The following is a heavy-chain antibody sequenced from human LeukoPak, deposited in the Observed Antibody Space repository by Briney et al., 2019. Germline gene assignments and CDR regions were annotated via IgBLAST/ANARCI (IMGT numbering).Heavy chain of an antibody. J-gene: IGHJ5*02. D-gene: IGHD3-9*01. Sequence: ASVKVSCKASGYTFTSYAMNWVRQAPGQGLEWMGWINTNTGNPTYAQGFTGRFVFSLDTSVSTAYLQISSLKAEDTAAYYCARGRATGNSRGWFDPWGQGTLVTVSS. V-gene: IGHV7-4-1*02. CDR2: INTNTGNP. CDR1: GYTFTSYA. CDR3: ARGRATGNSRGWFDP.